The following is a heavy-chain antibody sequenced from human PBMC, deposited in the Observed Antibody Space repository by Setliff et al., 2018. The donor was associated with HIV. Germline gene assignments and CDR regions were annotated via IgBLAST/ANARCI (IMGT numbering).Heavy chain of an antibody. D-gene: IGHD6-13*01. V-gene: IGHV3-33*06. CDR1: GFTFSNFG. J-gene: IGHJ6*02. Sequence: GESLKISCVASGFTFSNFGMHWVRQAPGKGLEWVAGIWNDGTNKFYADSVKGRFSISRWNSKNTLYLQMNSLRAEDTAIYHCVKDQIDIAASLTYYYYTGYDVWGQGTTVTVSS. CDR2: IWNDGTNK. CDR3: VKDQIDIAASLTYYYYTGYDV.